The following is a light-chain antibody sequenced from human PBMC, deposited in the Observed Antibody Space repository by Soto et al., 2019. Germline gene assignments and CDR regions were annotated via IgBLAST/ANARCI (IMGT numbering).Light chain of an antibody. CDR2: DDN. CDR1: DIASKS. J-gene: IGLJ1*01. V-gene: IGLV3-21*02. CDR3: QVWDSSSDHYV. Sequence: SYELTQPPSGSVAPGQTARSSCGGNDIASKSVHWSQQKPGQAPVLVVYDDNDRPSGIPERLSGSNSGDTATLTISRVEAGDEAEYCCQVWDSSSDHYVFGSGTKFTVL.